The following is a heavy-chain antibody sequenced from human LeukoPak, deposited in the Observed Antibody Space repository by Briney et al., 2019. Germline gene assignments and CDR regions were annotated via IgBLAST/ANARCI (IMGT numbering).Heavy chain of an antibody. CDR3: ARDRCGGDCGFDP. Sequence: GGSLRLSCAASGFTFSSYAMNWVRQAPGKGLEWVSAISTSGTSAYYADSVKGRFTISRDNSKNTLYLQMNSLRAEDTAVYYCARDRCGGDCGFDPWGQGTLVTVSS. J-gene: IGHJ5*02. CDR1: GFTFSSYA. CDR2: ISTSGTSA. V-gene: IGHV3-23*01. D-gene: IGHD2-21*02.